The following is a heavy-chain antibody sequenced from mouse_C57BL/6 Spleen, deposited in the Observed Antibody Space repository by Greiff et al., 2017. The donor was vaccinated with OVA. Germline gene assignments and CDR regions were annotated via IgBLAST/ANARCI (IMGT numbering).Heavy chain of an antibody. V-gene: IGHV1-82*01. J-gene: IGHJ3*01. D-gene: IGHD2-4*01. Sequence: VQLVESGPELVKPGASVKISCKASGYAFSSSWMNWVKQRPGKGLEWIGRIYPGDGDTNYNGKFKGKATLTADKSSSTAYMQLSSLTSEDSAVYFCARDYDYAWFAYWGQGTLVTVSA. CDR1: GYAFSSSW. CDR3: ARDYDYAWFAY. CDR2: IYPGDGDT.